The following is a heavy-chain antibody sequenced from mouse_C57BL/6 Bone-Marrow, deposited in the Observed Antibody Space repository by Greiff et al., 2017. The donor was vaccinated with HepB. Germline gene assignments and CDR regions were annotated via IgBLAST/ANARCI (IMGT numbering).Heavy chain of an antibody. CDR1: GYTFTSYG. CDR2: IYPRSGNT. Sequence: VQLQESGAELARPGASVKLSCKASGYTFTSYGISWVKQRTGQGLEWIGEIYPRSGNTYYNEKFKGKATLTADKSSSTAYMELRSLTSEDSAVYFCARGGPTTATFDYWGQGTTLTVSS. CDR3: ARGGPTTATFDY. J-gene: IGHJ2*01. D-gene: IGHD1-2*01. V-gene: IGHV1-81*01.